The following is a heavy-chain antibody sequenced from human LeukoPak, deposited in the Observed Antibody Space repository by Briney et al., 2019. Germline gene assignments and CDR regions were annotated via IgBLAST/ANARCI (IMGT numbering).Heavy chain of an antibody. D-gene: IGHD3-10*01. J-gene: IGHJ4*02. V-gene: IGHV3-30-3*01. CDR2: ISYDGSNK. CDR3: ARDGVVWFGEFALYYFDY. CDR1: EFTFSSYA. Sequence: PGRSLRLSCAASEFTFSSYAMHWVCQAPGKGLEWVAVISYDGSNKYYADSVRGRFTISRDNSKNTLHLQMNSLRAEDTAVYYCARDGVVWFGEFALYYFDYWGQGTLVTVSS.